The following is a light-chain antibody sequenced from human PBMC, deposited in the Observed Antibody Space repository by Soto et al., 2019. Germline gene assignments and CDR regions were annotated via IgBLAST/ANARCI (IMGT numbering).Light chain of an antibody. CDR1: SSDVGGYNY. Sequence: QSALTQPASVSGSPGQSITISCTGTSSDVGGYNYVSWYQQHPGKAPKLMIYEVSNRPSGVSNRFSGSKSATTPSLTISALQAEAEAGYYCSSYTSSSTLVFGGGPKLPVL. J-gene: IGLJ2*01. CDR2: EVS. V-gene: IGLV2-14*01. CDR3: SSYTSSSTLV.